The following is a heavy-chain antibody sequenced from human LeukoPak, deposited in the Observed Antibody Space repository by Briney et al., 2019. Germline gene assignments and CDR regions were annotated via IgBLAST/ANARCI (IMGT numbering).Heavy chain of an antibody. J-gene: IGHJ5*02. CDR2: ISSSGSTI. CDR3: ARESGYCNNGVCYGWFDP. Sequence: GGSLRLSCAASGFTFSSYEMNWVRQAPGKGLEWVSYISSSGSTIYYADSVKGRFTISRDNAKNSLYLQMNSLRAEDTAVYYCARESGYCNNGVCYGWFDPWGQGTLVTVSS. CDR1: GFTFSSYE. D-gene: IGHD2-8*01. V-gene: IGHV3-48*03.